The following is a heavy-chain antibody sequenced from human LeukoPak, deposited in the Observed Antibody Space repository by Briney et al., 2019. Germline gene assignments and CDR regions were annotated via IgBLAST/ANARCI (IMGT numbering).Heavy chain of an antibody. D-gene: IGHD3-22*01. CDR1: GGSINNYY. J-gene: IGHJ3*02. CDR3: ARDESYYDSSGYFSLDAFDI. CDR2: VFYTGYT. Sequence: SETLSLTCTVSGGSINNYYWSWVRQPPGKGLEWIGYVFYTGYTHYNPSLKSRVTISVDTSKNQFSLKLSSVTAADTAVYYCARDESYYDSSGYFSLDAFDIWGQGTMVTVSS. V-gene: IGHV4-59*12.